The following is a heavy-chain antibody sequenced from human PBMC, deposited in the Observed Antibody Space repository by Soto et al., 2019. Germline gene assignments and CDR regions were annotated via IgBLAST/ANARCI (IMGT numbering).Heavy chain of an antibody. CDR2: IYYSGST. D-gene: IGHD5-12*01. CDR3: AREGGSGSDQGYYYYGMDV. CDR1: GGSISSGGYY. J-gene: IGHJ6*02. Sequence: SETLSLTCTVSGGSISSGGYYWSWIRQHPGKGLEWIGYIYYSGSTYYNPSLKSRVTISVDTSKNQFSLKLSSVTAADTAVYYCAREGGSGSDQGYYYYGMDVWGQGTTVTVSS. V-gene: IGHV4-31*03.